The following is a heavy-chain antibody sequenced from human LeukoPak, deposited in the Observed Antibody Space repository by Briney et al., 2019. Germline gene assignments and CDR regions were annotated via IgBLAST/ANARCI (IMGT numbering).Heavy chain of an antibody. Sequence: GGSLRLSCAASGFTFSSYSMNWVRQAPGNGLEWVSSISSSSSYIYYADSVKGRFTISRDNAKNSLYLQMNSLRAEDTAVYYCARVLAVGFDYWGQGTLVTVSS. D-gene: IGHD6-19*01. CDR2: ISSSSSYI. V-gene: IGHV3-21*01. CDR3: ARVLAVGFDY. CDR1: GFTFSSYS. J-gene: IGHJ4*02.